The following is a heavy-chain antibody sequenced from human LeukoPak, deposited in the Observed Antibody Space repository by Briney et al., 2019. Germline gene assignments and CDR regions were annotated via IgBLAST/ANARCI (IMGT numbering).Heavy chain of an antibody. CDR2: ISHSGST. J-gene: IGHJ5*02. CDR1: GGSLSGHF. CDR3: TKNIRFDP. D-gene: IGHD1/OR15-1a*01. V-gene: IGHV4-34*01. Sequence: SETLSLTCGVYGGSLSGHFWSWIRQPPGKGLEWIGEISHSGSTTYYPSLKRRVTIFLETSKNQFSLTLSSVTTADTAVYYCTKNIRFDPGGERTLVTAST.